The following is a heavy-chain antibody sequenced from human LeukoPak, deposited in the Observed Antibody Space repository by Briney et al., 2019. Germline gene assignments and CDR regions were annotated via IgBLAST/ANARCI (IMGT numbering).Heavy chain of an antibody. V-gene: IGHV3-23*01. D-gene: IGHD4-23*01. CDR1: GFNFDEYA. CDR2: IGYTGDST. J-gene: IGHJ3*02. Sequence: GGSPRLSCAASGFNFDEYAMYWVRQAPGKGLEWVSGIGYTGDSTFYADSVKGRFTVSRDSSKNTLFLHMNSLRAEDTALYYCAKSPTVDAAFDIWGQGTMVTVSS. CDR3: AKSPTVDAAFDI.